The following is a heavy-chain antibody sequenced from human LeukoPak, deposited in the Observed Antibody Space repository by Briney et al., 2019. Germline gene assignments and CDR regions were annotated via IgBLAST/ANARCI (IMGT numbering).Heavy chain of an antibody. D-gene: IGHD1-26*01. CDR3: ARVGDTQYSGSYYY. CDR2: INPNRGCT. J-gene: IGHJ4*02. CDR1: GYTFTCYY. V-gene: IGHV1-2*02. Sequence: ASVKVSCKASGYTFTCYYMHWVRQAPGQGLEWMGWINPNRGCTNYAQKFQGSVTMTRDTSISTAYMELSRLTYDDTAVYYSARVGDTQYSGSYYYRGQGTLVTASS.